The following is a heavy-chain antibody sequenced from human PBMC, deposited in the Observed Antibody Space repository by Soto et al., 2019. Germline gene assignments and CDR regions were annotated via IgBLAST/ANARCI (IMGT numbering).Heavy chain of an antibody. Sequence: PSDTLSLTCTVSSGSISSSSYYWVWIRHPPWKGLEWIGSIYYSGSTYYNPSLKSRVTISVDTSKNQFSLKLSSVTAADTAVYYCARGGSAFDIWGQGTMVTVSS. D-gene: IGHD3-16*01. CDR2: IYYSGST. J-gene: IGHJ3*02. CDR3: ARGGSAFDI. CDR1: SGSISSSSYY. V-gene: IGHV4-39*01.